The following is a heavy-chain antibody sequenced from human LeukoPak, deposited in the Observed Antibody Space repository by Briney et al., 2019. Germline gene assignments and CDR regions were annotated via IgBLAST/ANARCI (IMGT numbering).Heavy chain of an antibody. V-gene: IGHV3-21*01. D-gene: IGHD2-15*01. CDR2: ISSSSSYI. CDR1: GFTFSDYW. Sequence: PGGSLRLSCAASGFTFSDYWMSWVRQAPGQGLEWVSSISSSSSYIYYADSVKGRFTISRDNAKNSLYLQMNSLRAEDTAVYYCARDLDSYCSGGSCYSDYWGQGTLVTVSS. J-gene: IGHJ4*02. CDR3: ARDLDSYCSGGSCYSDY.